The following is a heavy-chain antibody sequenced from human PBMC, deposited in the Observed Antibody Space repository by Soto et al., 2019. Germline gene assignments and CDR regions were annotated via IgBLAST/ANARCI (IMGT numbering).Heavy chain of an antibody. CDR2: INHGGST. D-gene: IGHD5-18*01. J-gene: IGHJ4*02. CDR3: ASIGRGYSYGYPGVSNS. CDR1: GGSFSGYY. V-gene: IGHV4-34*01. Sequence: QVQLQQWGAGLLKPSETLSLTCAVYGGSFSGYYWSWIRQPPGKGLEWIGEINHGGSTNYNPSLKSRVTTSVDPSKNQFSLKLSSVTAADTAVYNSASIGRGYSYGYPGVSNSWGQGTLVPVSS.